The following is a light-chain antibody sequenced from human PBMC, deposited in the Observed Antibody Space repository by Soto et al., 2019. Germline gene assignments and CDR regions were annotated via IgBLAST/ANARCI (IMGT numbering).Light chain of an antibody. CDR3: QQYNTWPIT. Sequence: EVLMTQSPDTLYVSPGERVTLSCRASQSVSDKLAWYQQKPGQVPRLLVYRASTRTLGIPARFSGSESGTEFTLTISSLQSEDFAIYYCQQYNTWPITFGQGTRLEIK. CDR1: QSVSDK. V-gene: IGKV3-15*01. CDR2: RAS. J-gene: IGKJ5*01.